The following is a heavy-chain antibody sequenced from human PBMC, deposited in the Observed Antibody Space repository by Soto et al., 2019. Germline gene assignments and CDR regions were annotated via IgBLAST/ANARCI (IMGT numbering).Heavy chain of an antibody. CDR2: IYYSGST. J-gene: IGHJ4*02. V-gene: IGHV4-39*01. CDR3: ARHDLVMVRGVITYFDY. Sequence: QLQLQESGPGLVKPSETLSLTCTVSGGSISSSSYYWGWIRQPPGKGLEWIGSIYYSGSTYYNPSLKSRVTISADKSKNQMSLKLSSVPAADTAVYYCARHDLVMVRGVITYFDYWGQGTLVTVSS. D-gene: IGHD3-10*01. CDR1: GGSISSSSYY.